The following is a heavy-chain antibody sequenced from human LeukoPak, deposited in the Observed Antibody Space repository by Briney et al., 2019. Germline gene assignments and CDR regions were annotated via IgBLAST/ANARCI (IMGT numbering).Heavy chain of an antibody. Sequence: GGSLRLSCAASGFTFSSYSMNWVRQAPGKGLEWVSSISSSSSYIYYADSVKGRFTISRDNAKNSLHLQMNSLRAEDTAVYYCARDPQGFDYVWGSYRPPPYFDYWGQGTLVTVSS. CDR2: ISSSSSYI. CDR1: GFTFSSYS. J-gene: IGHJ4*02. CDR3: ARDPQGFDYVWGSYRPPPYFDY. D-gene: IGHD3-16*02. V-gene: IGHV3-21*01.